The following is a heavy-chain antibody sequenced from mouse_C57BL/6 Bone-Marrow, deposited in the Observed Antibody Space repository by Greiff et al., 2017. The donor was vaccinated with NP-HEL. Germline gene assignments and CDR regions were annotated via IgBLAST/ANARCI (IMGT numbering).Heavy chain of an antibody. CDR2: ISSGGSYT. CDR1: GFTFSSYG. V-gene: IGHV5-6*01. Sequence: EVQVVESGGDLVKPGGSLKLSCAASGFTFSSYGMSWVRQTPDKRLEWVATISSGGSYTYYPDSVKGRFTISRDNAKNTLYLQMSSLKSEDTAMYYCARLKLGPVYFDYWGQGTTLTVSS. J-gene: IGHJ2*01. CDR3: ARLKLGPVYFDY. D-gene: IGHD4-1*01.